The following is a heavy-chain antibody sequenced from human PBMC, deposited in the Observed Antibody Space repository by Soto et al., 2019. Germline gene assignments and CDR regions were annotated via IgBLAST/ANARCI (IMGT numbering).Heavy chain of an antibody. Sequence: SETLSLTCTVSGGSISSGDYYWSWIRQPPGKGLEWIGYIYYSGSTYYNPSLKSRVTISVDTSKNQFSLKLSSVTAADTAVYYCARAAVRYYDYVWGSYRRSYYFDYWGQGTLVTVSS. CDR2: IYYSGST. CDR1: GGSISSGDYY. V-gene: IGHV4-30-4*01. J-gene: IGHJ4*02. CDR3: ARAAVRYYDYVWGSYRRSYYFDY. D-gene: IGHD3-16*02.